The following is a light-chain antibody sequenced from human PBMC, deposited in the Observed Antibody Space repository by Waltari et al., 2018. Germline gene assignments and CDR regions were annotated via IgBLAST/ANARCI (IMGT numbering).Light chain of an antibody. CDR1: NSDVGGYNY. V-gene: IGLV2-11*01. Sequence: QSAPTQPRSVSGSPGQSVSISCTGSNSDVGGYNYVSWYQQYPGKAPKMLIYDVNKRSSWVPDRFSGSKVGNTASRTISGLLPEDEADYYCCSFVGSYTAVFGGGTKVTVL. CDR2: DVN. J-gene: IGLJ2*01. CDR3: CSFVGSYTAV.